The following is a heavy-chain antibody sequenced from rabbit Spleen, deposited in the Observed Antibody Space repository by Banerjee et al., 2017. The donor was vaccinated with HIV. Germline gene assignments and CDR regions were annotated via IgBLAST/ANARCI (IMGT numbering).Heavy chain of an antibody. J-gene: IGHJ4*01. CDR3: ARDGSGWGANFNL. CDR1: GFSFSRRYW. CDR2: IDAGSSGTT. Sequence: QEQLEESGGDLVKPEGSLTLTCTASGFSFSRRYWICWVRQAPGKGLEWIAGIDAGSSGTTHYASWAKGRFTISKTSSTTVTLQMTSLTAADMATYFCARDGSGWGANFNLWGPGTLVTVS. V-gene: IGHV1S45*01. D-gene: IGHD4-1*01.